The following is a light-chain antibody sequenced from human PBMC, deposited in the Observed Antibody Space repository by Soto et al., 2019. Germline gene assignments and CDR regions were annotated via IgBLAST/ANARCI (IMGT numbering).Light chain of an antibody. J-gene: IGKJ5*01. CDR2: GAS. Sequence: MTQSPASLSASVGDRVTITCRASQYINTRLAWYQHRPGQAPRLLIYGASTRATGIPARFSGSGSGTEFTLTISSLQSEDFAVYYCQQYNNWPITFGQGTRLEI. CDR3: QQYNNWPIT. V-gene: IGKV3-15*01. CDR1: QYINTR.